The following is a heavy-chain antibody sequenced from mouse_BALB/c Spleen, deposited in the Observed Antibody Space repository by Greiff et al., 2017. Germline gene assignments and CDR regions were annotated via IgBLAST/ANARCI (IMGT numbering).Heavy chain of an antibody. CDR1: GFTFSSVG. Sequence: EVKLMESGGGLVQPGGSRTLSCAASGFTFSSVGMHWVRRPPEKGLEWVAYIRSGSSTIYYADTVKGRFTISRDNPKNTLFLQMTSLRSEDTAMSYCARGGGDAIDYWGQGTSVTVSS. J-gene: IGHJ4*01. CDR2: IRSGSSTI. D-gene: IGHD1-1*02. V-gene: IGHV5-17*02. CDR3: ARGGGDAIDY.